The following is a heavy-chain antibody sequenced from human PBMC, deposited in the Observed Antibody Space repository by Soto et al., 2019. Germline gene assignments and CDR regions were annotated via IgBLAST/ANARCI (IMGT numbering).Heavy chain of an antibody. D-gene: IGHD3-10*01. CDR2: IWYDGSKK. V-gene: IGHV3-33*01. J-gene: IGHJ4*02. CDR1: GYTFSSYG. CDR3: TRDPGVTYYYFDY. Sequence: PGGSLRLSCVASGYTFSSYGMHWVRQSPGKGLEWVALIWYDGSKKDYTDYVKGRFTISRDDSKNTLYLQMNSLRAEDTAVYFCTRDPGVTYYYFDYWGQGTLVTVSS.